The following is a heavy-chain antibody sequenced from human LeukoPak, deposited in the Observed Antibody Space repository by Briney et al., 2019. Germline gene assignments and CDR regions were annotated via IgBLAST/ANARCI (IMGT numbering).Heavy chain of an antibody. V-gene: IGHV4-39*02. CDR3: ARETPAVRNNCIDP. CDR2: VSYSGTT. Sequence: SETLSLTCTVYGGSLSSSTYYWGWDRQPPGKGPEWVGIVSYSGTTYYNTSLRSRVTISIATSRTQCSLKVPSVTAADTAVYYCARETPAVRNNCIDPWGQGTLVTVSS. D-gene: IGHD2-2*01. J-gene: IGHJ5*02. CDR1: GGSLSSSTYY.